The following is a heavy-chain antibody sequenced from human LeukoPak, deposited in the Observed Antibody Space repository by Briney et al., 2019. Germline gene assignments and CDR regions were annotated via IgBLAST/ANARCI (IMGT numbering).Heavy chain of an antibody. CDR2: IFYSGST. V-gene: IGHV4-39*07. J-gene: IGHJ6*03. CDR1: GGSISTSSYY. CDR3: ARIRPSRLYMDV. Sequence: SETLSLTCTVSGGSISTSSYYWGWVRQPPGKGLEWIGNIFYSGSTYYSPPLKSRLTISVDTSKNQFSLKLSSVTAADTAVYYCARIRPSRLYMDVWGKGTTVTVSS.